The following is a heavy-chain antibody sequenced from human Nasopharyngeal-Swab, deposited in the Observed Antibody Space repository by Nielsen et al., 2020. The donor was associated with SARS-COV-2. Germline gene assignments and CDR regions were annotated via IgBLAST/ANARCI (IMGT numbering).Heavy chain of an antibody. CDR2: IYYSGST. J-gene: IGHJ4*02. V-gene: IGHV4-39*01. CDR3: ARSEAEDYSSSCYDY. Sequence: WIRQPPGKGLEWIGSIYYSGSTYYNPSLKSRVTISVDTSKNQFSLKLSSVAAADTAVYYCARSEAEDYSSSCYDYWGRGTLVTVSS. D-gene: IGHD6-13*01.